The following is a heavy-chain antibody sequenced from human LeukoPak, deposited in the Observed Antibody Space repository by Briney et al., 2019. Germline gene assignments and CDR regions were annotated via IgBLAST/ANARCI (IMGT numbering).Heavy chain of an antibody. D-gene: IGHD1-7*01. Sequence: GGSLRLSCAASGFTFSSYAMHWVRQAPGKRLEWVAVISYDGSNKYYADSVKGRFTISRDNSKNTLYLQMNSLRAEDTAVYYCARDKLPPYYYYGMDVWGQGTTVTVSS. V-gene: IGHV3-30-3*01. CDR3: ARDKLPPYYYYGMDV. CDR1: GFTFSSYA. CDR2: ISYDGSNK. J-gene: IGHJ6*02.